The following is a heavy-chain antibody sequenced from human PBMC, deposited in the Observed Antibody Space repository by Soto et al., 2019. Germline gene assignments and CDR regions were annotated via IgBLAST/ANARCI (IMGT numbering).Heavy chain of an antibody. Sequence: PSETLSLTCSVSSASIGSYFWSWIRQPPGKGLEWIGSIHYSGNTNINPSLRSRVTMSADTSRNQFSLKLSSVTAADTAVYFCARDFSYGSRTNNWFGPWGQGTLVTV. V-gene: IGHV4-59*01. CDR2: IHYSGNT. CDR3: ARDFSYGSRTNNWFGP. D-gene: IGHD3-10*01. J-gene: IGHJ5*02. CDR1: SASIGSYF.